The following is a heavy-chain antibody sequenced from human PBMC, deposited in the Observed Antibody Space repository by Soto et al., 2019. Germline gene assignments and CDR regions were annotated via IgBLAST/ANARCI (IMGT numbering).Heavy chain of an antibody. D-gene: IGHD4-17*01. J-gene: IGHJ3*02. V-gene: IGHV4-39*01. Sequence: SETLSLTCTVSGGSISSSSYYWGWIRQPPGKGLEWIGSIYYSGSTYYNPSLKSRVTISVDTSKNQFSLKLSSVTAADTAVYYCARHGQDYGDSGRAFDIWGQGTMVTVSS. CDR2: IYYSGST. CDR1: GGSISSSSYY. CDR3: ARHGQDYGDSGRAFDI.